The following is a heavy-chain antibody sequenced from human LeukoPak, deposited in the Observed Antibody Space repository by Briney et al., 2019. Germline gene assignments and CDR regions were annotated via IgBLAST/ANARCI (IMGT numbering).Heavy chain of an antibody. CDR3: ARLVCGGGSCPAEFDY. CDR1: GGSISSGDYY. Sequence: SETLSLTCTVSGGSISSGDYYWSWIRQPPGKGLEWIGYIYYSGSTYYNPSLNNRVTIFIDMSKNQFSLRLNSVTATDTAVYYCARLVCGGGSCPAEFDYWGQGTLVAVSS. J-gene: IGHJ4*02. CDR2: IYYSGST. V-gene: IGHV4-30-4*01. D-gene: IGHD2-15*01.